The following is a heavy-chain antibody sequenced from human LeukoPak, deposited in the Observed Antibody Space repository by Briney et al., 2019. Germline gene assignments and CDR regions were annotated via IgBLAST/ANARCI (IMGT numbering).Heavy chain of an antibody. CDR3: ARGGPGEWQAYFDY. D-gene: IGHD3-16*01. V-gene: IGHV3-33*01. CDR1: GFTFSSYG. J-gene: IGHJ4*02. Sequence: GGSLRLSCAASGFTFSSYGMHWVRQAPGKGLEWVAVIWYDGSNKYYADSVKGRFTISRDNSKNTLYLQMNSLRAEDTAVYYCARGGPGEWQAYFDYWGQGTLVTVSS. CDR2: IWYDGSNK.